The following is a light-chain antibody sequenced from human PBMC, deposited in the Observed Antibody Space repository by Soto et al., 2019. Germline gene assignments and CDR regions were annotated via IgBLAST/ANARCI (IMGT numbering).Light chain of an antibody. CDR3: QQYASLSYT. J-gene: IGKJ2*01. V-gene: IGKV3-20*01. Sequence: EIVLTQSPGTLSLSPGERATLSCRASQSGSSSYLAWYQQKPGQAPMLLIYGASSRATGISDRFSGSGSGTDFTLSISRLEPESFAVYYCQQYASLSYTFGPPTQLEI. CDR1: QSGSSSY. CDR2: GAS.